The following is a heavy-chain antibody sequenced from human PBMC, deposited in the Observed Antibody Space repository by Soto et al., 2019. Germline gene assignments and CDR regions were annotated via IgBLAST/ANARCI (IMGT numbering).Heavy chain of an antibody. V-gene: IGHV1-2*04. CDR1: GYTFTGYY. CDR2: INPNSGGT. D-gene: IGHD2-15*01. Sequence: QVQLVQSGAEVKKPGASVKVSCKASGYTFTGYYMHWVRQAPEQGLEGRGWINPNSGGTNYAQKFQGWVTMTRDTSISTAYMELSRLRSDDTAVYYCARGVRVVVAATPRYWYFDLWGRGTLVTVSS. CDR3: ARGVRVVVAATPRYWYFDL. J-gene: IGHJ2*01.